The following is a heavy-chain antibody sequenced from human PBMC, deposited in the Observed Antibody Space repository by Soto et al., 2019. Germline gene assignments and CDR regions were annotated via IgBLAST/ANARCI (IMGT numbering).Heavy chain of an antibody. J-gene: IGHJ4*02. CDR3: ASRDPGTSVDY. CDR2: IYRTGST. CDR1: GGSFTSNNW. V-gene: IGHV4-4*02. D-gene: IGHD1-7*01. Sequence: SETLSLTCAVSGGSFTSNNWWTWVRQPPGQGLEWIGEIYRTGSTNYNPSLKSRVTISLDKSENQFSLKVTSLTAADTAVYYCASRDPGTSVDYWGQGTLVTGS.